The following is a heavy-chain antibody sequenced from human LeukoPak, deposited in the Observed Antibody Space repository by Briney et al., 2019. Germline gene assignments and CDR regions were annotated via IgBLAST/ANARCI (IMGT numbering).Heavy chain of an antibody. Sequence: GGSLRPSCAASGFTFSSYAMHWVRQAPGKGLEGVAVISYDGSNKYYADSVKGRFTISRDNSKNTLYLQMNSLRAEDTAVYYCARVSRSYGYYYYYGMDVWGQGTTVTVSS. D-gene: IGHD1-26*01. CDR1: GFTFSSYA. J-gene: IGHJ6*02. V-gene: IGHV3-30*04. CDR3: ARVSRSYGYYYYYGMDV. CDR2: ISYDGSNK.